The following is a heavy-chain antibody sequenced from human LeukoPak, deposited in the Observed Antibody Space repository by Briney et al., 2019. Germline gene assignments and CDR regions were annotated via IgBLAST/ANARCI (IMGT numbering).Heavy chain of an antibody. Sequence: GGSLRLSCVASGFTFSSNWMSWVRQAPGRGLEWVANIKEDGSEKYYVDSVKGRFTISRGNAKNPLYLQMNSLRAEDTAVYYCARVRSGTYFDYWGQGTLVTVSS. J-gene: IGHJ4*02. CDR2: IKEDGSEK. V-gene: IGHV3-7*05. D-gene: IGHD1-26*01. CDR1: GFTFSSNW. CDR3: ARVRSGTYFDY.